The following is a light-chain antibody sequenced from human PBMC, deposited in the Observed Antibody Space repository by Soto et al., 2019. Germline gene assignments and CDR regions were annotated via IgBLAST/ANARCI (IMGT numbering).Light chain of an antibody. CDR3: AAWDGSLNVVL. J-gene: IGLJ2*01. V-gene: IGLV1-44*01. Sequence: HSVLTQPPPASGTPGQRVTISCSGSTSIIGTTTVNWYQQLPGSAPQLLLYSTNQRPSGVPGRFSGSKSGTSASLAISGLQSDDEADYYCAAWDGSLNVVLFGGGTMVTGL. CDR2: STN. CDR1: TSIIGTTT.